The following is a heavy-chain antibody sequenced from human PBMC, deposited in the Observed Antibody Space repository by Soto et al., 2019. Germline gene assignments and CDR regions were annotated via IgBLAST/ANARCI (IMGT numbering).Heavy chain of an antibody. CDR1: GFTVSSNY. D-gene: IGHD3-3*01. CDR3: ARVGRNDFWSGYRVGSFDY. J-gene: IGHJ4*02. CDR2: IYSGGGT. Sequence: HPGGSLRLSCAASGFTVSSNYMSWVRQAPGKGLEWVSVIYSGGGTYYADSVKGRFTISRDNSKNTLYLQMNSLRAEDTAVYYCARVGRNDFWSGYRVGSFDYWGQGTLVTVSS. V-gene: IGHV3-53*01.